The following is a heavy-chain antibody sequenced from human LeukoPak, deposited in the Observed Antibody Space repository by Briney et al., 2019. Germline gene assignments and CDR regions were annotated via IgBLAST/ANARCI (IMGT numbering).Heavy chain of an antibody. V-gene: IGHV3-7*01. CDR3: ARGRYWSEGSGWMLRDYYYFDY. D-gene: IGHD6-19*01. CDR1: GFTFSSYW. Sequence: GGSLRLSCAASGFTFSSYWMSWVRQAPGKGLEWVANIKQDGSEKYYVDSVKGRFTISRDNAKNSLYLQMNSLRAEDTAVYYCARGRYWSEGSGWMLRDYYYFDYWGQGTLVTVSS. CDR2: IKQDGSEK. J-gene: IGHJ4*02.